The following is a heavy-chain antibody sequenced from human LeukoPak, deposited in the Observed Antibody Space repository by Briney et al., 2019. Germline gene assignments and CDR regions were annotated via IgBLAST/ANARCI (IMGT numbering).Heavy chain of an antibody. V-gene: IGHV3-23*01. CDR3: AKVRSGSANWALRIFDN. Sequence: GSLRLSCAASGFAFGSEAMSWVRQSPARGMEWVASISPGGGTTYYADYVKGRFTISRDNSNNTLYVQMNSLRAEDTAVYYCAKVRSGSANWALRIFDNWGQGTLVTVSS. CDR2: ISPGGGTT. D-gene: IGHD1-1*01. J-gene: IGHJ4*02. CDR1: GFAFGSEA.